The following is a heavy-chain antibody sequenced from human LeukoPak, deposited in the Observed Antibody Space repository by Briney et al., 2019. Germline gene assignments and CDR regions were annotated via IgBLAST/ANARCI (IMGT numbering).Heavy chain of an antibody. CDR2: IIPIFGTA. J-gene: IGHJ4*02. D-gene: IGHD5-18*01. V-gene: IGHV1-69*13. Sequence: SVKVSFKASGGTFIIYAISWVRQAPGQGLEWMGGIIPIFGTANYAQKFQGRVTITADESTSTAYMELSSLRSEDTAVYYCASGIQLWYEFDYWGQGTLVTVSS. CDR1: GGTFIIYA. CDR3: ASGIQLWYEFDY.